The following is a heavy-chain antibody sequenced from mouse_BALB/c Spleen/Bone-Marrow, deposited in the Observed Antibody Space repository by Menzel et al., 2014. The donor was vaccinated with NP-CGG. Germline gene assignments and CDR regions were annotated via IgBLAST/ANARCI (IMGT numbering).Heavy chain of an antibody. CDR1: GFNIKDTY. Sequence: VQLKESGADLVKPGGSLKLSCTASGFNIKDTYMHWVQQTPEQGLEWIGRIDPANGNNKYDPKFQGKAAITADTSSNTAYLQLSSMTSEDTAVYYCANYYYDNSLFAYWVQGTLVTVSA. CDR2: IDPANGNN. V-gene: IGHV14-3*02. J-gene: IGHJ3*01. CDR3: ANYYYDNSLFAY. D-gene: IGHD1-1*01.